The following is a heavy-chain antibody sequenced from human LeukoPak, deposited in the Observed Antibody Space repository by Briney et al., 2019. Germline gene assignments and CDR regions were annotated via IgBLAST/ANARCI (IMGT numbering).Heavy chain of an antibody. Sequence: SETLSLTCAVYGGSFSGYYWSWIRQPPGKGLEWIGEINHSGSTSYNPSLKSRVTISVDTSKNQFSLKLSSVTAADTAVYYCARGESGRDGYKPFDYWGQGTLVTVSS. J-gene: IGHJ4*02. CDR1: GGSFSGYY. V-gene: IGHV4-34*01. D-gene: IGHD5-24*01. CDR3: ARGESGRDGYKPFDY. CDR2: INHSGST.